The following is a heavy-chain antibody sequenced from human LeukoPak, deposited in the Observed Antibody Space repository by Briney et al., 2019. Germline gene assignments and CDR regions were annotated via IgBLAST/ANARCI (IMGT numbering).Heavy chain of an antibody. V-gene: IGHV7-4-1*02. Sequence: ASVKVSCKASGYTFTTIALNWVRQAPGQGLEWMGWINTNTGNPTYAQGFTGRFVFSLDTSVSTAYLQISSLKAEDTAVYYCARRKRDSSSLDDCWGQGTLVTVSS. J-gene: IGHJ4*02. CDR3: ARRKRDSSSLDDC. CDR2: INTNTGNP. D-gene: IGHD6-6*01. CDR1: GYTFTTIA.